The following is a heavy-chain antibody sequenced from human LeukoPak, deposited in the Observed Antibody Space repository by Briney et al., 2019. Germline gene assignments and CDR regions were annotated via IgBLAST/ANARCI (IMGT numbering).Heavy chain of an antibody. D-gene: IGHD3-10*01. CDR1: GGTFSSYA. Sequence: GASVKVSCKASGGTFSSYAISWVRQAPGQGLEWMGRIIPIFGTANYAQKFQGRVTITTDESTSTAYMELSSLRSEDTAAYYCARDSGYGSGSYSPHGHDAFDIWGQGTMVTVSS. CDR3: ARDSGYGSGSYSPHGHDAFDI. CDR2: IIPIFGTA. V-gene: IGHV1-69*05. J-gene: IGHJ3*02.